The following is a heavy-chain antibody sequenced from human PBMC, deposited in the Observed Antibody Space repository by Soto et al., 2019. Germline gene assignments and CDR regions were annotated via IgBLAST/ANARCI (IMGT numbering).Heavy chain of an antibody. V-gene: IGHV4-39*07. CDR2: INHSGST. Sequence: LSLTCTVSGGSISSSSYYWSWIRQPPGKGLEWIGEINHSGSTNYNPSLKSRVTISVDTSKNQFSLKLSSVTAADTAVYYCAREDYSNNNYFDYWGQGTLVTVPQ. D-gene: IGHD4-4*01. J-gene: IGHJ4*02. CDR1: GGSISSSSYY. CDR3: AREDYSNNNYFDY.